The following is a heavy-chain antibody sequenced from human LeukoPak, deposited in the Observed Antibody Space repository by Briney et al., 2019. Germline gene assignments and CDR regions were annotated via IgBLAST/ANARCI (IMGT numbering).Heavy chain of an antibody. D-gene: IGHD3-3*01. CDR3: ARLSRPHILDSNWFDS. J-gene: IGHJ5*01. Sequence: GESLSISCTGSGYIFTNYWIGWVRQMPGKGLEWMGIIYPGDSDVRYSPSFQGQVILSADKSINTAYLQWSALKASDTAMYYCARLSRPHILDSNWFDSWGQGSLVTISS. CDR1: GYIFTNYW. V-gene: IGHV5-51*01. CDR2: IYPGDSDV.